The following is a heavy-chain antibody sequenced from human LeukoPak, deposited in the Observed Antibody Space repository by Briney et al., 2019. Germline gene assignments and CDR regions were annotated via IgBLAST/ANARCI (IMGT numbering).Heavy chain of an antibody. D-gene: IGHD1-26*01. CDR2: IKQAGSDK. J-gene: IGHJ4*02. CDR3: ATAFRGSYDN. V-gene: IGHV3-7*01. Sequence: GRSLRPSCAASGFTFSSYWMSWVRQAPGKGLEWVANIKQAGSDKYYVDSVKGRFTISRDNTKNSLYLQMNSLRAEDTAVYYCATAFRGSYDNWGQGTLVTVSS. CDR1: GFTFSSYW.